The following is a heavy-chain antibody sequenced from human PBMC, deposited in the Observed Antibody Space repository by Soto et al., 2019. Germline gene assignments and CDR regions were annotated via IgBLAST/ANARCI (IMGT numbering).Heavy chain of an antibody. V-gene: IGHV1-46*01. Sequence: ASVKVSCKASGYSFIRYYMHWVRQAPGQGLQWMGIINPSGSITPYAQKFQGRVTMTRDTSTSTVYMELSSLTSDDTAVYYCASPIGGSYNAFDIWGQGTMVTVSS. CDR1: GYSFIRYY. CDR3: ASPIGGSYNAFDI. D-gene: IGHD1-26*01. J-gene: IGHJ3*02. CDR2: INPSGSIT.